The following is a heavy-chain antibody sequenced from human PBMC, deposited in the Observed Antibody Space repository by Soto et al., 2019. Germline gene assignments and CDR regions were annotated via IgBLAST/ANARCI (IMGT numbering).Heavy chain of an antibody. CDR1: GYTFTSYG. Sequence: QVQLVQSGAEVKKPGASVKVSCKASGYTFTSYGISWVRQAPGQGLEWMGWISAYNGNTNYAQKLQGRVTMTTDTAPSKAYLELRRWRPEDRGVYYRARGESIGDVWGQGTTGTVSS. V-gene: IGHV1-18*01. CDR2: ISAYNGNT. J-gene: IGHJ6*02. CDR3: ARGESIGDV. D-gene: IGHD6-6*01.